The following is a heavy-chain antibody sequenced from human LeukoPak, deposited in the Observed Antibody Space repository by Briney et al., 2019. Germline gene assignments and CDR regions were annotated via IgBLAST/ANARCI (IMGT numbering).Heavy chain of an antibody. Sequence: PGGSLRLSCAASGFTFSSYAMHWVRQAPDKGLEWVAVISFDGSNKYYADSVKGRFTISRDNSKNTLYLQMDSLRAEDTSVYYCAKGGYSSSWYSDYWGQGTLVTVSS. D-gene: IGHD6-13*01. J-gene: IGHJ4*02. CDR1: GFTFSSYA. CDR2: ISFDGSNK. V-gene: IGHV3-30*18. CDR3: AKGGYSSSWYSDY.